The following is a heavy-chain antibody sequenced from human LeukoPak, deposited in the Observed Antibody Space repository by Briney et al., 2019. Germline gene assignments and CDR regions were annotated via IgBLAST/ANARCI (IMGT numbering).Heavy chain of an antibody. D-gene: IGHD3-10*01. CDR1: GYTLTELS. CDR2: FDPEDGET. V-gene: IGHV1-24*01. CDR3: ATRGRGFDWFDP. J-gene: IGHJ5*02. Sequence: KVSCKVSGYTLTELSMHWVRQAPGKGLEWMGGFDPEDGETIYAQKFQGRVTMTEDTSTDTACMELSSLRSEDTAVYYCATRGRGFDWFDPWGQGTLVTVSS.